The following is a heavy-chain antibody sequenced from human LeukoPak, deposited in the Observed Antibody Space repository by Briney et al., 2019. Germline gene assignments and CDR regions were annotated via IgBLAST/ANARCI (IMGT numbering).Heavy chain of an antibody. Sequence: PSEILSLTCTVSGGSISSSSYYWGWIRQPPGKGLEWIGEINHSGITNYNPSLKSRVTISADTSKNQFSLKLTSVTAADTAVYYCANPARDFADSGAITWWGQGTLVTVSS. D-gene: IGHD4-17*01. CDR2: INHSGIT. V-gene: IGHV4-39*07. CDR1: GGSISSSSYY. J-gene: IGHJ4*02. CDR3: ANPARDFADSGAITW.